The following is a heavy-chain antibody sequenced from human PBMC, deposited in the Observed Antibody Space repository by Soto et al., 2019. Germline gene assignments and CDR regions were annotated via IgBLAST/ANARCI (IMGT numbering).Heavy chain of an antibody. CDR2: VSGSGDST. V-gene: IGHV3-23*01. CDR1: GFTFSSYA. D-gene: IGHD5-18*01. Sequence: GSLRLSCAASGFTFSSYAMSWVRQAPGKGLEWVSGVSGSGDSTYYADSVKGRFTISRDNSKNTLYLQMNSLRAEDTAVYYCAMGYNYAPFDPWGQGTLVTVSS. J-gene: IGHJ5*02. CDR3: AMGYNYAPFDP.